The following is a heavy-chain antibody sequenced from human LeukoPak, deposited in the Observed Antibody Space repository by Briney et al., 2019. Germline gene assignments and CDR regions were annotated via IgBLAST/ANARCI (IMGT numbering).Heavy chain of an antibody. V-gene: IGHV3-23*01. CDR1: GFTFSSYA. J-gene: IGHJ5*02. Sequence: GGSLRLSCAASGFTFSSYAMSWVCQAPGKGLEWVSAIGGSGATIYYADSVKGRFTISRDNSKNTVYLQMNSLRVEDTAVYYCAKDRYCSSTSCYAGQFDPWGQGTLVTVSS. CDR2: IGGSGATI. CDR3: AKDRYCSSTSCYAGQFDP. D-gene: IGHD2-2*01.